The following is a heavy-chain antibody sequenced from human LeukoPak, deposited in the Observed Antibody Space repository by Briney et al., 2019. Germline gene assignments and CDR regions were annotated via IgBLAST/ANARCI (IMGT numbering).Heavy chain of an antibody. V-gene: IGHV4-30-2*01. CDR3: AREGGLAYCGGDCYVNAFDI. D-gene: IGHD2-21*01. Sequence: SQTLSLTCTVSGGSISSGGYYWSWIRQPPGKGLECIGYIYHSGSTYYNPSLKSRVTISVDRSKHQFSLKLSSVTAADTAVYYCAREGGLAYCGGDCYVNAFDIWGQGTMVTVSS. CDR2: IYHSGST. CDR1: GGSISSGGYY. J-gene: IGHJ3*02.